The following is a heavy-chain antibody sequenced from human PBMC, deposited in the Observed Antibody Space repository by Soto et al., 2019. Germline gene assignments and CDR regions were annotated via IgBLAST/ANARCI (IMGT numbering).Heavy chain of an antibody. J-gene: IGHJ5*02. CDR2: IYHSGST. Sequence: SETMCLTYAVSGGSISSSNWRSWVRQPPGKGLEWIGEIYHSGSTNYNPSLKSRVTISVDTSKNQFSLKLSSVTAADTAVYYCATRQGWELLRGFDPWGQGTLVTVSS. CDR3: ATRQGWELLRGFDP. D-gene: IGHD1-26*01. CDR1: GGSISSSNW. V-gene: IGHV4-4*02.